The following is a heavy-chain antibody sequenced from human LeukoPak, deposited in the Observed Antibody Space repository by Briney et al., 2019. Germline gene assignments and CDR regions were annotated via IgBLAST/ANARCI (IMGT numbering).Heavy chain of an antibody. V-gene: IGHV3-30-3*01. CDR3: ARDYNRGVQDY. CDR2: ISNDGSNK. J-gene: IGHJ4*02. CDR1: GFTFSSYA. D-gene: IGHD3-10*01. Sequence: GGSLRLSCAASGFTFSSYAMHWVRQAPGKGLEWVAVISNDGSNKYYADSVKGRFTISRDNSKNTLYLQMNSLRAEDTAVYYCARDYNRGVQDYWGQGTLVTVSS.